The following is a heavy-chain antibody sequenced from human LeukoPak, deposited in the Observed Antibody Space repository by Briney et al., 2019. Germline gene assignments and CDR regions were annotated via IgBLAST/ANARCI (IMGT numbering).Heavy chain of an antibody. Sequence: TGGSLRLSCAASGFTFSSYSMNWVRQAPGKGLEWVSYISSSSSTTYYADSVKGRFTISRDNAKNSLYLQMNSLRAEDTAVYYCARDPDTYYDFWSGYYPTPYYYGMDVWGQGTTVTVSS. CDR3: ARDPDTYYDFWSGYYPTPYYYGMDV. J-gene: IGHJ6*02. CDR2: ISSSSSTT. V-gene: IGHV3-48*01. D-gene: IGHD3-3*01. CDR1: GFTFSSYS.